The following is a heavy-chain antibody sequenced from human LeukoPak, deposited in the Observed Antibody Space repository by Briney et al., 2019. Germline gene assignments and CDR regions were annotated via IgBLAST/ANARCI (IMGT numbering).Heavy chain of an antibody. CDR2: IYYSGST. D-gene: IGHD4-17*01. V-gene: IGHV4-59*01. Sequence: SETLSLTCTVSGGSISSYYWSWIRQPPGKGLEWIGYIYYSGSTNYNPSLKSRVTISVDTSKNQFSLKLSSVTAADTAVYYCARGSTVTAMSNWFDPWGQGTLVTVSS. CDR3: ARGSTVTAMSNWFDP. CDR1: GGSISSYY. J-gene: IGHJ5*02.